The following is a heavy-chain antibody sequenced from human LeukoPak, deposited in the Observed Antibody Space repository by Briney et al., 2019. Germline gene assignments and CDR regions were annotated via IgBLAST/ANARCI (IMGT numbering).Heavy chain of an antibody. CDR2: ILYDGGNN. V-gene: IGHV3-33*01. CDR3: ARDKDGMDV. J-gene: IGHJ6*02. Sequence: GGSLRLSCAASGFIFSSYGMHCVRQAPGKGLEWVAIILYDGGNNYYADSVKGRFSISRDNSKNTLYLQMNSLRAEDTAVYYCARDKDGMDVWGQGTTVTVSS. CDR1: GFIFSSYG.